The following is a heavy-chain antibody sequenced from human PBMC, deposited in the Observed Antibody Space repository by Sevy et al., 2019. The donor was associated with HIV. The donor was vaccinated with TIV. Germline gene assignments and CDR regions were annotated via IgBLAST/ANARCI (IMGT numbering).Heavy chain of an antibody. J-gene: IGHJ4*02. CDR1: GFTFSTHW. CDR2: IKEDGSEK. Sequence: WGSLRLSCAASGFTFSTHWMSWVRQAPGKGLEWVANIKEDGSEKYYVDSVKGRFTISRDNAKNSLFLQMNSLRAEDTAVYYCAKDVYWGQGTLVTVSS. CDR3: AKDVY. V-gene: IGHV3-7*03.